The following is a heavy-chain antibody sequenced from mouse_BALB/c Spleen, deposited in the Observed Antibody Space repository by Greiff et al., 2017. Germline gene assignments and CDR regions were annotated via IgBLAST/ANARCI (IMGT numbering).Heavy chain of an antibody. V-gene: IGHV1-87*01. D-gene: IGHD1-1*01. CDR1: GYTFTSYW. CDR2: IYPGDGDT. Sequence: VQLQQSGAELARPGASVKLSCKASGYTFTSYWMQWVKQRPGQGLEWIGAIYPGDGDTRYTQKFKGKATLTADKSSSTAYMQLSSLASEDSAVYYCARGPYGYAMDYWGQGTSVTVSS. CDR3: ARGPYGYAMDY. J-gene: IGHJ4*01.